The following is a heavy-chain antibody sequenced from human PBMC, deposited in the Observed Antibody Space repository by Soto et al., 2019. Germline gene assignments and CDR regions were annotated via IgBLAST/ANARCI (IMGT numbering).Heavy chain of an antibody. Sequence: EVQLVESGGGLVQPGGSLRLSCATSGFTFSSYWMHWVRQAPGNGLMWVSRITPDGSSTSYADSVKGRFTISRDNAKNTLYLQMNGLRAEDTGIYYCARDLIIVDTPGDDFDYWGQGTLVAVSS. D-gene: IGHD5-12*01. CDR2: ITPDGSST. J-gene: IGHJ4*02. V-gene: IGHV3-74*01. CDR1: GFTFSSYW. CDR3: ARDLIIVDTPGDDFDY.